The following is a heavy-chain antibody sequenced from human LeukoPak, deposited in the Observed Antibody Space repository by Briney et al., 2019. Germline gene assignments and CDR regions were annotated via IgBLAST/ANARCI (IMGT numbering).Heavy chain of an antibody. D-gene: IGHD6-19*01. CDR3: VRDSIGVDPIT. Sequence: SETLSLTCTVSGGSISSGGYYWSWIRQHPGKGLEWIGYIYYSGSTYYNPSLKSRVTISVDTSKNQFSLKLSSVTAADTAVYYSVRDSIGVDPITWGQGILVTVSS. CDR2: IYYSGST. CDR1: GGSISSGGYY. J-gene: IGHJ5*02. V-gene: IGHV4-31*03.